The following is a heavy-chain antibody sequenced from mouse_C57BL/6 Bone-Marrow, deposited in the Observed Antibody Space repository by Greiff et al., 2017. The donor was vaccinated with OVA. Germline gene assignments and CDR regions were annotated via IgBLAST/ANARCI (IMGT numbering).Heavy chain of an antibody. CDR3: TRSRDFTVVAPGDY. CDR1: GYTFTSYW. CDR2: IYPGNSDT. Sequence: EVQLVESGTVLARPGASVKMSCKTSGYTFTSYWMHWVKQRPGQGLEWIGAIYPGNSDTSYNQKFKGKAKLTAVTSASTAYMELSSLTNEDSAVYYCTRSRDFTVVAPGDYWGQGTSVTVSS. V-gene: IGHV1-5*01. J-gene: IGHJ4*01. D-gene: IGHD1-1*01.